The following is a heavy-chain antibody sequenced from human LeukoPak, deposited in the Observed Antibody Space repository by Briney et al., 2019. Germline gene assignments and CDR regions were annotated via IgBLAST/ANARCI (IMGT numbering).Heavy chain of an antibody. Sequence: GASVKASCKPSGYTFSTFPLNWLRQAPGQGLEWMGWMNPNSGNTGYAEKFQGGVTMTRNISIRTAYMELSTLRSDDTAVYYCARGRGYSYGYADYWGQGTLVTVSS. V-gene: IGHV1-8*02. D-gene: IGHD5-18*01. CDR1: GYTFSTFP. CDR3: ARGRGYSYGYADY. J-gene: IGHJ4*02. CDR2: MNPNSGNT.